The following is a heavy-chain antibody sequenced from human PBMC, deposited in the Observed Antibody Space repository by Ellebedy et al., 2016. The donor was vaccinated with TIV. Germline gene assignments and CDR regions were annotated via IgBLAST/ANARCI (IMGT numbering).Heavy chain of an antibody. CDR1: GYTFTSYG. CDR3: ARRNYFFDY. D-gene: IGHD1-14*01. J-gene: IGHJ4*02. Sequence: AASVKVSCKASGYTFTSYGISWVRQAPGQGLEWMGWISVYNGNTNYAQKLQGRVTMTTDTSTSTAYLELRSLRSDDTAIYYCARRNYFFDYWGQGTLLTVSS. V-gene: IGHV1-18*01. CDR2: ISVYNGNT.